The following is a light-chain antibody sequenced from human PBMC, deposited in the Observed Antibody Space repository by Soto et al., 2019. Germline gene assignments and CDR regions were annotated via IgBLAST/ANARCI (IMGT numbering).Light chain of an antibody. V-gene: IGLV2-14*01. CDR1: SRDIGNYNY. J-gene: IGLJ1*01. Sequence: QSALTQPASVSGSPGQSITISCTGTSRDIGNYNYVSWYQQDPGKAPKLIIYEVSNRPSGVSSRFSGSKSDNTASLTISGLQAEDEADYYCSSYTTTNTLYVFGTGTKVTVI. CDR3: SSYTTTNTLYV. CDR2: EVS.